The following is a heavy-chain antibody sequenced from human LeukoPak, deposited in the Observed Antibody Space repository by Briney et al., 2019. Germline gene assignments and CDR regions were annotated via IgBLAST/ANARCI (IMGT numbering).Heavy chain of an antibody. J-gene: IGHJ4*02. CDR1: GYSISSGYY. Sequence: SETLSLTCTVSGYSISSGYYWGWIRQPPGKGLEWIGSIYHSGSTHYNPSLKSRVTISVDTSKNQFSLKLSSVTAADTAVYYCARVCQAAGTVLYYFDYWGQGTLVTVSS. CDR3: ARVCQAAGTVLYYFDY. V-gene: IGHV4-38-2*02. CDR2: IYHSGST. D-gene: IGHD6-13*01.